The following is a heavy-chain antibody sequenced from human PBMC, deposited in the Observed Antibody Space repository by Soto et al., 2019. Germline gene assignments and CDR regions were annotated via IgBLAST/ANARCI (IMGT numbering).Heavy chain of an antibody. V-gene: IGHV4-39*01. D-gene: IGHD2-21*02. J-gene: IGHJ4*02. CDR1: AGSISSSSYY. CDR2: IYYSGST. CDR3: ARPLTLTYCGGDCYSGYYLDC. Sequence: SETLSLTCTVSAGSISSSSYYWGWIRQPPGKGLEWIGSIYYSGSTYSNPSLKSRVTISVDTCKNQFYPKLRCVTASDTAVYYCARPLTLTYCGGDCYSGYYLDCLGVWTLVTISS.